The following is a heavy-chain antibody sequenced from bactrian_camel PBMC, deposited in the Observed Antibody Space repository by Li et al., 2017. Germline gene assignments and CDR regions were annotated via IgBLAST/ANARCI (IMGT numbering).Heavy chain of an antibody. Sequence: HVQLVESGGGLVQPGGSVRLSCAASGFTFSATAMYWVRLSPGKTLEWVSIIWGGGSPTYYADSVQGRFTISRDNAKNTVYLRMNSLKSEDTALYYCASTIGWTLSEYNYWGQGTQVTVS. CDR2: IWGGGSPT. CDR3: ASTIGWTLSEYNY. D-gene: IGHD2*01. J-gene: IGHJ4*01. V-gene: IGHV3S1*01. CDR1: GFTFSATA.